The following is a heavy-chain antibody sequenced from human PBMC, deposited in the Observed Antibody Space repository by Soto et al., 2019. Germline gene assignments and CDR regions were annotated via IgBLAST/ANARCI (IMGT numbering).Heavy chain of an antibody. CDR3: ARGVAAAGKNYYYYGMDV. CDR1: GGTFSSYA. CDR2: IIPIFGTA. V-gene: IGHV1-69*01. J-gene: IGHJ6*02. D-gene: IGHD6-13*01. Sequence: QGQLVQSGAEVKKPGSSVKVSCKASGGTFSSYAISWVRQAPGQGLEWMGGIIPIFGTANYAQKFQGRVTITADESTSTAYMELSSLRSEDTAVYYCARGVAAAGKNYYYYGMDVWGQGTTVTVSS.